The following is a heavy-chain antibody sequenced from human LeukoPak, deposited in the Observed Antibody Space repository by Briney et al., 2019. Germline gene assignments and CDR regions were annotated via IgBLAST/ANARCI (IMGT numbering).Heavy chain of an antibody. CDR3: ASGVVVAARAFDI. CDR2: IYYSGST. J-gene: IGHJ3*02. V-gene: IGHV4-61*01. Sequence: SETLSLTCTVSGGSVSSGSYYWSWIRQPPGKGLEWIGYIYYSGSTNYNPSLKSRVTISVDTSKNQFSLKLSSVTAADTAVYYCASGVVVAARAFDIWGRGTMVTVSS. CDR1: GGSVSSGSYY. D-gene: IGHD2-15*01.